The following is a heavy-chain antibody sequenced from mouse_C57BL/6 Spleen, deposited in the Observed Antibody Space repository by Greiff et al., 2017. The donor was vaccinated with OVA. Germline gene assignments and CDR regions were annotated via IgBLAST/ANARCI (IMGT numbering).Heavy chain of an antibody. D-gene: IGHD1-1*02. CDR2: INPNNGGT. CDR1: GYTFTDYY. Sequence: VQLQQSGPELVKPGASVKISCKASGYTFTDYYMNWVKQSHGKSLEWIGDINPNNGGTSYNQKFKGKATLTVDKSSSTAYMELRSLTSEDSAVYYCAGSGGNYDAMDYWGQGTSVTVSS. V-gene: IGHV1-26*01. J-gene: IGHJ4*01. CDR3: AGSGGNYDAMDY.